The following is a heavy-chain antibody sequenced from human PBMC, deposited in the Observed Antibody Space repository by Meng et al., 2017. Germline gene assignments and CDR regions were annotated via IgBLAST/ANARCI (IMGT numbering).Heavy chain of an antibody. V-gene: IGHV4-61*02. CDR1: GGSISSGSYY. CDR2: IYTSGST. J-gene: IGHJ4*02. Sequence: LRLSCTVSGGSISSGSYYWSWIRQPAGKGLEWIGRIYTSGSTNYNPSLKSRVTISVDTSNNQFSLKLSSVTAADTAVYYCARVGWFYDYWGQGTLVTVSS. D-gene: IGHD2-15*01. CDR3: ARVGWFYDY.